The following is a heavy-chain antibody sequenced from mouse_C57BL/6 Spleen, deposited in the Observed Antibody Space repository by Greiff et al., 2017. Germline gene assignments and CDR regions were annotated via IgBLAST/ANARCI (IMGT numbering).Heavy chain of an antibody. Sequence: QVQLKESGPELVKPGASVKISCKASGYTFTDYYINWVKQRPGQGLEWIGWIFPGSGSTYYNEKFKGKATLTVDKSSSTAYMLLSSLTSEDSAVYFCAREDYYGSSLYYFDYWGQGTTLTVSS. CDR1: GYTFTDYY. V-gene: IGHV1-75*01. CDR2: IFPGSGST. CDR3: AREDYYGSSLYYFDY. D-gene: IGHD1-1*01. J-gene: IGHJ2*01.